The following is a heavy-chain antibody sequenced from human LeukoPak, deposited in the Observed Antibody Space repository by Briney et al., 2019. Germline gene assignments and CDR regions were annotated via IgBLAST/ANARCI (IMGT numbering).Heavy chain of an antibody. CDR3: ARDSARRAYYYDSSGYYHDY. V-gene: IGHV1-2*02. CDR2: INPNSGGT. D-gene: IGHD3-22*01. Sequence: GASVKVSCKASGYTFTGYYMHWVRQAPGQGLEWMGWINPNSGGTNYAQKFQGRVTMTRDTSISTAYMELSRLRSDDTAVYYCARDSARRAYYYDSSGYYHDYWGQGTLVTVSS. CDR1: GYTFTGYY. J-gene: IGHJ4*02.